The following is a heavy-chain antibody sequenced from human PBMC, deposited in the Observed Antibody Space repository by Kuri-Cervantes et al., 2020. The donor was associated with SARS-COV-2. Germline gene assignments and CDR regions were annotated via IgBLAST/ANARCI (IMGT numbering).Heavy chain of an antibody. CDR3: ARSTPLRRLVVISQGGAFDT. Sequence: ASVKVSCKASGYTFTGYYMHWVRQAPGQGLEWMGWINPNSGGTNYAQKFQGWVTMTRDTSISTVYMELSRLRSDDTAVYYCARSTPLRRLVVISQGGAFDTWGQGTMVTVSS. J-gene: IGHJ3*02. CDR1: GYTFTGYY. CDR2: INPNSGGT. D-gene: IGHD3-22*01. V-gene: IGHV1-2*04.